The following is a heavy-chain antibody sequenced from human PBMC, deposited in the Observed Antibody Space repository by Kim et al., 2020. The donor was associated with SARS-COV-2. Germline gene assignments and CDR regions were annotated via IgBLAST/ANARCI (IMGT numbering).Heavy chain of an antibody. Sequence: GGSLRLSCAASGFVFTDYAFHWVRQAPGKGLEWVASVSYDGTLDFYADSVKGRLTVSRDTSKTTVFLQMNSLRGEDTALYYCVRRGRSWYLFFFDSWG. CDR3: VRRGRSWYLFFFDS. CDR2: VSYDGTLD. CDR1: GFVFTDYA. D-gene: IGHD6-13*01. V-gene: IGHV3-30*01. J-gene: IGHJ4*01.